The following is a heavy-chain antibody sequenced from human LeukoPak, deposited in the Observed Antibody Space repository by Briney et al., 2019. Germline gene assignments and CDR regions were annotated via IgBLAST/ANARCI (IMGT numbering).Heavy chain of an antibody. CDR3: ASRVDTAMAPFDY. J-gene: IGHJ4*02. CDR2: INHSGST. V-gene: IGHV4-34*01. CDR1: GGSFSGYY. Sequence: SETLSLTCAVYGGSFSGYYWSWIRQPPVKGLEWIGEINHSGSTNYNPSLKSRVTISVDTSKNQFSLKLSSVTAADTAVYYCASRVDTAMAPFDYWGQGTLVTVSS. D-gene: IGHD5-18*01.